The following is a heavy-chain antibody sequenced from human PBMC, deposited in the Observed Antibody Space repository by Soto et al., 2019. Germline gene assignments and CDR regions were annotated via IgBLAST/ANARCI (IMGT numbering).Heavy chain of an antibody. CDR1: GGSISSYY. Sequence: QVQLQESGPGLVKPSETLSLTCTVSGGSISSYYWSWIRQPAGKGLEWIGRIYTSGSTNYNPSLKSRVTMSVDTSKNQFYLKLSSVTAADTAVYYCARGEGGAVAGMDYFDYWGQGTLVTVSS. J-gene: IGHJ4*02. CDR2: IYTSGST. V-gene: IGHV4-4*07. CDR3: ARGEGGAVAGMDYFDY. D-gene: IGHD6-19*01.